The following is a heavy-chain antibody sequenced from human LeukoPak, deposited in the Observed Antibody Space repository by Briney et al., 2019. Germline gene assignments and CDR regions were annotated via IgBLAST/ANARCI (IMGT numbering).Heavy chain of an antibody. CDR3: AGVGQAAAGLRGFFDY. CDR2: INHSGST. D-gene: IGHD6-13*01. CDR1: GGSFSGYY. J-gene: IGHJ4*02. Sequence: PSETLSLTCAVYGGSFSGYYWSWIRQPPGKGLEWIGEINHSGSTNYNPSLKSRVTISVDTSKNQFSLKLSSVTAADTAVYYCAGVGQAAAGLRGFFDYWGQGTLVTVSS. V-gene: IGHV4-34*01.